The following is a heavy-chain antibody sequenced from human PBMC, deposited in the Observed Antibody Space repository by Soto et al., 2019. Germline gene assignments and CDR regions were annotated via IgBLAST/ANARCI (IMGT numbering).Heavy chain of an antibody. CDR1: GFTFSSYG. CDR2: ISYDGSNK. D-gene: IGHD3-9*01. J-gene: IGHJ6*03. V-gene: IGHV3-30*18. Sequence: GGSLRLSCAASGFTFSSYGMHWVRQAPGKGLEWVAVISYDGSNKYYADSVKGRFTISRDNAKNTLYLQMNSMRAEDTGVYYYAKDDLLRYFDLLRGEGFDYYVDVSGKRTTVTVSS. CDR3: AKDDLLRYFDLLRGEGFDYYVDV.